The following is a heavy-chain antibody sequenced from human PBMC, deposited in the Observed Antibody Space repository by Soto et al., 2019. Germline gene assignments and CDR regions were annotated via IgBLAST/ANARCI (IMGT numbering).Heavy chain of an antibody. D-gene: IGHD2-15*01. CDR3: ARDLGLVVVASDAFDI. CDR2: INAGNGNT. Sequence: ASVKVSCKASGYTFTSYAMHWVRQAPGQRLEWMGWINAGNGNTKYSQKFQGRVTITRDTSASTAYMELSSLRSEDTAVYYCARDLGLVVVASDAFDIWGQGTMVTVSS. J-gene: IGHJ3*02. V-gene: IGHV1-3*01. CDR1: GYTFTSYA.